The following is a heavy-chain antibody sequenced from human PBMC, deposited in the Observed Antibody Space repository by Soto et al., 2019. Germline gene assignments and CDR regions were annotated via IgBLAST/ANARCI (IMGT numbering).Heavy chain of an antibody. Sequence: GSLRLSCAASGFTFSSYGMHWVRQAPGKGLEWVAVIWYDGSNKYYADSVKGRFTISRANSKNTLYLQMNSLRAEDTAVYYCAREFPHSTPLDYWGKGSRVTVS. CDR1: GFTFSSYG. CDR3: AREFPHSTPLDY. J-gene: IGHJ4*02. CDR2: IWYDGSNK. V-gene: IGHV3-33*01.